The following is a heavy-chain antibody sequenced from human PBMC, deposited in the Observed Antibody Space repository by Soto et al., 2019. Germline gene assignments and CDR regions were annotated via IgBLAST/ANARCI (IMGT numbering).Heavy chain of an antibody. Sequence: QVQLQESGPGLVKPSDTLSLTCAVSGYSISSSNWWGWIRQPPGKGLEWIGYIYYSGTTYYNPSLPSRFTMSVATSKNQFSLKRTSVTAVDTAVYYCARRESQGPIDYWGQGTLVTVSS. V-gene: IGHV4-28*01. J-gene: IGHJ4*02. D-gene: IGHD1-26*01. CDR2: IYYSGTT. CDR1: GYSISSSNW. CDR3: ARRESQGPIDY.